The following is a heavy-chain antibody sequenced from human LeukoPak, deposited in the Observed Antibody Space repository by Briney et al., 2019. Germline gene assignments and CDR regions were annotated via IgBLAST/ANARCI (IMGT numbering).Heavy chain of an antibody. D-gene: IGHD1-26*01. V-gene: IGHV4-39*07. CDR3: ARVRPDSGSYPLDY. Sequence: SETLSLTCTVSGGSISSSSYYWGWIRQPPGKGLEWIGSIYYSGSTCYNPSLKSRVTISVDTSKNQFSLKLSSVTAADTAVYYCARVRPDSGSYPLDYWGQGTLVTVSS. CDR2: IYYSGST. J-gene: IGHJ4*02. CDR1: GGSISSSSYY.